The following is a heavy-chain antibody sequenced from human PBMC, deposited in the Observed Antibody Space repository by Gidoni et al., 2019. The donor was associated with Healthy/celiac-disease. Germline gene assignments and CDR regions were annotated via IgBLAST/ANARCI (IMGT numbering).Heavy chain of an antibody. D-gene: IGHD6-19*01. CDR3: AGGIAVAPNWFDP. V-gene: IGHV1-69*04. Sequence: QVQLVQSGAEVKKPGSSVKVSCKASGGTFSSYAISWVRQAPGQGLEWMGRIIPILGIANYAQKFQGRATITADKSTSTAYMELSSLRSEDTAVYYCAGGIAVAPNWFDPWGQGTLVTVSS. J-gene: IGHJ5*02. CDR2: IIPILGIA. CDR1: GGTFSSYA.